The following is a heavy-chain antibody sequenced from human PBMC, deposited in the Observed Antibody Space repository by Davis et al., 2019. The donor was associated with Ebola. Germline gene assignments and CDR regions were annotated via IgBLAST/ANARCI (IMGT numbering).Heavy chain of an antibody. V-gene: IGHV3-74*01. CDR3: ARFSVAIPTQDFDS. CDR1: GFSFSNYW. D-gene: IGHD5-12*01. J-gene: IGHJ4*02. CDR2: INNDGRRT. Sequence: HTGGSLRLSCATSGFSFSNYWMHWVRQAPGKGLVWVSRINNDGRRTTYADSVKGRFTISRDNSKDTLSLQITSLRADDTAIYYCARFSVAIPTQDFDSWGQGTLVTVSS.